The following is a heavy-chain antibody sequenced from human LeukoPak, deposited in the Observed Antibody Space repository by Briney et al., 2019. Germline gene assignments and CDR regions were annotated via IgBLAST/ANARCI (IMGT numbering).Heavy chain of an antibody. CDR3: ARGALYYYGSGRTAFDP. CDR2: INPSGGST. J-gene: IGHJ5*02. V-gene: IGHV1-46*01. CDR1: GYTFTSYY. Sequence: ASVKVSCKASGYTFTSYYMHWVRQAPGQGLEWMGIINPSGGSTSYAQKFQGRVTMTRVTSTSTVYMELSSLRSEDTAVYYCARGALYYYGSGRTAFDPWGQGTLVTVSS. D-gene: IGHD3-10*01.